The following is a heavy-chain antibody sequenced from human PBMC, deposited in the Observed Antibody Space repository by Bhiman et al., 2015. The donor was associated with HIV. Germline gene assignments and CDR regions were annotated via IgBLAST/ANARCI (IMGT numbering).Heavy chain of an antibody. J-gene: IGHJ4*02. D-gene: IGHD1-26*01. CDR2: ISSSGYYI. CDR1: GFTVSGSY. V-gene: IGHV3-21*01. Sequence: EVQLVESGGGLVQPGGSLRLSCAASGFTVSGSYMSWVRQAPGKGLEWVSSISSSGYYIYYADSLKGRFTISRDNAKNSLYLQMDSLRAEDTAVYFCARDPGGSYFDYWGQGTLVTVSS. CDR3: ARDPGGSYFDY.